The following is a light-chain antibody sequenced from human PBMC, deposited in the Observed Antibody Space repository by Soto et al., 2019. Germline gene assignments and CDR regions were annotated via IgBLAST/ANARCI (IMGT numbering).Light chain of an antibody. CDR2: GAS. V-gene: IGKV3-20*01. CDR3: QQYGGSLPYT. J-gene: IGKJ2*01. Sequence: EIVLTQSPGTLSLSPGERATLSCRASQSVSSSYLAWYQQKPGQAPRLLIYGASSRATGIPDRFSGSGSGTEFTLTISRLEPEDVAVYYCQQYGGSLPYTFGQGTKLEIK. CDR1: QSVSSSY.